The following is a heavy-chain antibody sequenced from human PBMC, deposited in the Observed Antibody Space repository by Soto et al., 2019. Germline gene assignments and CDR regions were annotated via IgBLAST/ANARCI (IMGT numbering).Heavy chain of an antibody. V-gene: IGHV3-7*05. CDR1: GFTFSSYW. CDR3: ARDSSCSSTSCYRPYYYGMDV. D-gene: IGHD2-2*01. CDR2: IKQDGSEK. J-gene: IGHJ6*02. Sequence: GGSLRLSCAASGFTFSSYWMSWVRQAPGKGLEWVANIKQDGSEKYYVDSVKGRFTISRDNAKNSLYLQMNSLRAEDTAVYYCARDSSCSSTSCYRPYYYGMDVWGQGTTVTVSS.